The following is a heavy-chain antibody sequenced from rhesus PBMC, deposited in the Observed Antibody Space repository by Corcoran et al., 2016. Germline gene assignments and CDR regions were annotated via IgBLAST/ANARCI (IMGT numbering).Heavy chain of an antibody. J-gene: IGHJ4*01. CDR2: IRGMSGST. CDR3: ARTAGTVFDY. D-gene: IGHD5-24*01. CDR1: GYSISSGYG. V-gene: IGHV4-127*01. Sequence: QVQLQESGPGLVKPSETLSLTGAVSGYSISSGYGWSGSRQPPGKGLGWIGYIRGMSGSTNYTPSLKILVTISKDTSKTQFSLKLSSVTAADTAVYYCARTAGTVFDYWGQGVLVTVSS.